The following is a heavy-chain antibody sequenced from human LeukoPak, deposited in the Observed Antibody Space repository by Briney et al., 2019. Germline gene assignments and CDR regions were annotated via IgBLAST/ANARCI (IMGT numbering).Heavy chain of an antibody. D-gene: IGHD6-13*01. CDR3: TTDLAAAGDFDY. J-gene: IGHJ4*02. CDR1: GFTVSSNY. V-gene: IGHV3-11*01. CDR2: ISSSGSTI. Sequence: PGGSLRLSCAASGFTVSSNYMSWVRQAPGKGLEWVSYISSSGSTIYYADSVKGRFTISRDNAKNSLYLQMNSLRAEDTAVYYCTTDLAAAGDFDYWGQGTLVTVSS.